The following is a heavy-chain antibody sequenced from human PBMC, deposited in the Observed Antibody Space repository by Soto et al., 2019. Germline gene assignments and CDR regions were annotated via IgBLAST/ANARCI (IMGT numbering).Heavy chain of an antibody. D-gene: IGHD2-21*01. J-gene: IGHJ4*02. CDR2: IIPIFGTA. CDR3: ARDPNCRPGDY. Sequence: QVQMVQSGAEVKKPGSSVKVSCKASVGTFSSYAISWVRQAPGQGLEWMGGIIPIFGTANYAHKFQGRVTITVDESTITAYMVLSSLRSEDTAVYYCARDPNCRPGDYWGQGTLVTVSS. CDR1: VGTFSSYA. V-gene: IGHV1-69*01.